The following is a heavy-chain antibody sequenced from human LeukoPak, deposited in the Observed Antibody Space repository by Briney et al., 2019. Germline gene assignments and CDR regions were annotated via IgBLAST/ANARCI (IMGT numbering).Heavy chain of an antibody. V-gene: IGHV3-7*04. CDR3: AREGLSMAYDI. J-gene: IGHJ3*02. CDR1: GFTFRNHW. Sequence: GGSLRLSCTASGFTFRNHWMGWVRQAPGKGLEWVANIKQDGSVKYYADSVKGRFTISRDNAENSVSLQINSLRVQDTAVYYCAREGLSMAYDIWGQGTMVTVSS. CDR2: IKQDGSVK.